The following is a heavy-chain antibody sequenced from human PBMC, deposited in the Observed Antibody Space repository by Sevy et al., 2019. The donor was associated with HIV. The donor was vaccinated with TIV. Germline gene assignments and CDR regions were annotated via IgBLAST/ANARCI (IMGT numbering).Heavy chain of an antibody. Sequence: SETLSLTCTVSGGSISSSSYYCGWIRQPPRKGLEWIGSIYYSGSTHYNPSLKSRVTISVDTSKNPFSLKLSSVTAADTAVYFCARHSSPQWELHPNFDYWGQGTLVTVSS. D-gene: IGHD1-26*01. V-gene: IGHV4-39*01. CDR1: GGSISSSSYY. J-gene: IGHJ4*02. CDR2: IYYSGST. CDR3: ARHSSPQWELHPNFDY.